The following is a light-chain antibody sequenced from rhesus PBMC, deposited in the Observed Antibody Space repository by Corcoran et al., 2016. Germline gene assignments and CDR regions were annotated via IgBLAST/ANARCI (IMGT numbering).Light chain of an antibody. CDR2: KAS. CDR3: LQYSSSPWT. V-gene: IGKV1-22*01. CDR1: QSISSW. Sequence: DIQMTQSPSSLSASVGDTVTINCRASQSISSWLDWYQQKPGKAPKLLIYKASSLQRGVPSRFSGSGSWTDFTLTISSLQPEDFATYYCLQYSSSPWTFGQGTKVEIK. J-gene: IGKJ1*01.